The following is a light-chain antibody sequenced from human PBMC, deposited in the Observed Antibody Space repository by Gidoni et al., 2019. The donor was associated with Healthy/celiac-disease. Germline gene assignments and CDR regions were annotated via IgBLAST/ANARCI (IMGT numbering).Light chain of an antibody. J-gene: IGKJ4*01. V-gene: IGKV3-11*01. CDR1: QSVNSY. Sequence: EIVLTQSPATLSLSPGERATLSCRASQSVNSYLALYQQKPGPAPRLLIYDASNRATCIPARFSGSGFGTDFTLTISSLEPEDFAVYYCQQRSNWPLTFGGGTKVEIK. CDR3: QQRSNWPLT. CDR2: DAS.